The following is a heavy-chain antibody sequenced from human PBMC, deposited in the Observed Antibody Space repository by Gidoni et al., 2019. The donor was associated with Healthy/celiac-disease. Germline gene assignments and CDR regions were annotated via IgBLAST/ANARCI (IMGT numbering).Heavy chain of an antibody. J-gene: IGHJ6*03. Sequence: EVQLVESGGGLVQPGGSLRLSCAASGFTFSSYSMNWVRQAPGKGLEWVSYISSSSSTIYYADSVKGRFTISRDNAKNSLYLQMNSLRDEDTAVYYCARDGYYDILTGYDYYYYYYMDVWGKGTTVTVSS. CDR2: ISSSSSTI. CDR3: ARDGYYDILTGYDYYYYYYMDV. CDR1: GFTFSSYS. V-gene: IGHV3-48*02. D-gene: IGHD3-9*01.